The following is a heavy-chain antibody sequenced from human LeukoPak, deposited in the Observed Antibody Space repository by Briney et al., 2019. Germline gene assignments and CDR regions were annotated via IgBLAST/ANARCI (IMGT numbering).Heavy chain of an antibody. CDR2: IYYSGST. CDR3: ARLYDFIDY. CDR1: GGSISSSSYY. D-gene: IGHD3-3*01. V-gene: IGHV4-39*01. J-gene: IGHJ4*02. Sequence: LETLSLTCTVSGGSISSSSYYWGWIRQPPGKGLKWIGSIYYSGSTYYNPSLKSRVTISVDTSKNQFSLKLSSVTAADTAVYYCARLYDFIDYWGQGTLVTVSS.